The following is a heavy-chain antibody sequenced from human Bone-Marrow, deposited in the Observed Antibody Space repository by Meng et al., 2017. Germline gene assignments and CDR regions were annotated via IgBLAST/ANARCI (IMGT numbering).Heavy chain of an antibody. CDR2: INPNSGGT. CDR3: ARVSVRGVIRWFDP. D-gene: IGHD3-10*01. CDR1: GYTFTGYY. J-gene: IGHJ5*02. V-gene: IGHV1-2*06. Sequence: QVQLVQSGAEVKKPGASAKVSCKASGYTFTGYYMHWVRQAPGQGLEWMGRINPNSGGTNYAQKFQGRVTMTRDTSISTAYMELSRLRSDDTAVYYRARVSVRGVIRWFDPWGQGTLVTVSS.